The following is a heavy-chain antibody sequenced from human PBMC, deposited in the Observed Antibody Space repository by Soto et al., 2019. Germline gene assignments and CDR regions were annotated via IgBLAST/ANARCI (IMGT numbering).Heavy chain of an antibody. Sequence: PSETLSLTCSVSGDSISSYFKNWIRQPPGKGLEWIGCIYDDGSTKYNPSLESRVTILPDTSKNEFSLRLRSVTSADTAVYYCVSSRSAIYGDAFDVWGQGTMVTVSS. V-gene: IGHV4-59*03. CDR3: VSSRSAIYGDAFDV. CDR1: GDSISSYF. D-gene: IGHD2-2*01. CDR2: IYDDGST. J-gene: IGHJ3*01.